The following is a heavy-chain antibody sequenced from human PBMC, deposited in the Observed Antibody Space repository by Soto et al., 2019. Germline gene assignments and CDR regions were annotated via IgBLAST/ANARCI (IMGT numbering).Heavy chain of an antibody. J-gene: IGHJ6*02. Sequence: GGSLRLSCISSGFTFRTYTMNWVRQAPGKGLEWVSGIRGFSPYTFYAESVKGRFTISRDNAKNSLHLQMNSLRAEDTAVYYCARDRGYDAHDYYYNAMDVWGQGTTVTVSS. CDR2: IRGFSPYT. D-gene: IGHD3-10*01. V-gene: IGHV3-21*01. CDR1: GFTFRTYT. CDR3: ARDRGYDAHDYYYNAMDV.